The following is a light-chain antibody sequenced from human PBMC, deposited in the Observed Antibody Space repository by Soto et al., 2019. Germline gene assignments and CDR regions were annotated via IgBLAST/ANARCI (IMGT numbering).Light chain of an antibody. CDR1: NIGSKN. CDR3: QVWDSSTAV. Sequence: SYELTQPLSVSVALGQTATITCGGNNIGSKNVHWYQQKPGQAPVLVIYRDFNRPSGIPERFSGSNSGNTATLTISRAQAGDEADYYCQVWDSSTAVFGTGTKLTVL. CDR2: RDF. J-gene: IGLJ1*01. V-gene: IGLV3-9*01.